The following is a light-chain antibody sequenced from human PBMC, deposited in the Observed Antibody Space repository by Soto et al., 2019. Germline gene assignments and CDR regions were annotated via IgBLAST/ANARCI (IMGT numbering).Light chain of an antibody. CDR1: QSVSSN. V-gene: IGKV3-15*01. J-gene: IGKJ1*01. CDR2: GAS. Sequence: EIVMTQSPATLSVSPGERATLSCRASQSVSSNLAWYQQKPGQAPRLLIYGASTRATGIPARFSGSGSGTEFTLTISSLQSEDFATYYCQQSYSTPTFGQGTKVDIK. CDR3: QQSYSTPT.